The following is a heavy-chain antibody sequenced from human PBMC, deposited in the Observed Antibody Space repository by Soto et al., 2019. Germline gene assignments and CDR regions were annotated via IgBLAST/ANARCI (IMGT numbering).Heavy chain of an antibody. Sequence: SETLSLTCTVSGGSISSSGYYWGWIRQPPGKGLEWIGSIYYSGSTYYNPSIKSQVTISVDPSKNQFSLKLTSVTAADTAVYYCARQGGRYSSSWSLTGFWGQGTTVTVSS. J-gene: IGHJ6*01. D-gene: IGHD6-13*01. CDR3: ARQGGRYSSSWSLTGF. CDR2: IYYSGST. V-gene: IGHV4-39*01. CDR1: GGSISSSGYY.